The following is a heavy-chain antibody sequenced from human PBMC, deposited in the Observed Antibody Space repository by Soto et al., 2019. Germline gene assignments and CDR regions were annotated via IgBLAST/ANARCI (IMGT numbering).Heavy chain of an antibody. J-gene: IGHJ4*02. CDR1: RYTFIDYY. D-gene: IGHD6-19*01. CDR3: ARQPGYISDWYYFDL. Sequence: SVKVSCKASRYTFIDYYMHWVRQAPVQGFEWMGRISPKSGGTNYAQKFQGRVTMTWDTSLNTAYMELSSLMSEDTAVYYCARQPGYISDWYYFDLWGQGTLVTVSS. CDR2: ISPKSGGT. V-gene: IGHV1-2*02.